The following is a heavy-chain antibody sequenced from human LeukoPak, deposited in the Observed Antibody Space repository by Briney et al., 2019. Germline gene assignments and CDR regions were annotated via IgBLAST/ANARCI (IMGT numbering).Heavy chain of an antibody. CDR3: AKDRGYSSAWDAFDI. J-gene: IGHJ3*02. CDR2: ISWNSGSI. V-gene: IGHV3-9*01. D-gene: IGHD6-19*01. CDR1: GFTFDDYA. Sequence: SLRLSCAASGFTFDDYAMHWVRQAPGKGLEGVSGISWNSGSIGYADSVKGRFTISRDNAKNSLYLQMNSLRAEDTALYYCAKDRGYSSAWDAFDIWGQGTMVTVSS.